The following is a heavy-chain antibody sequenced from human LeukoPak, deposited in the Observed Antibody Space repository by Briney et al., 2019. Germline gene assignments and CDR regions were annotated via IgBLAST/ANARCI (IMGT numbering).Heavy chain of an antibody. CDR2: INPNSGGT. D-gene: IGHD1-26*01. J-gene: IGHJ3*02. V-gene: IGHV1-2*02. Sequence: ASVKVSCKASGYTFTGYYMHWVRQAPGQGLEWMGWINPNSGGTNYAQKFQGRVTMTRDTSISTAYMELSRLRSEDTAVYSCASQWGYSGSYPRLYHAFDIWGQGTMVTVSS. CDR1: GYTFTGYY. CDR3: ASQWGYSGSYPRLYHAFDI.